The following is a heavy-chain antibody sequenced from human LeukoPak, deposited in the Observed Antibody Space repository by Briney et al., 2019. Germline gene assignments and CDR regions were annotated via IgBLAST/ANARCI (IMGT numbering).Heavy chain of an antibody. CDR1: GFTFSGHV. J-gene: IGHJ6*02. V-gene: IGHV3-64*01. D-gene: IGHD1-20*01. CDR2: INSNGGST. CDR3: ASRLDIAGNIEETGVYGMDV. Sequence: GGSLRLSCAASGFTFSGHVMHWVRQAPGKGLEYVSGINSNGGSTYYVHSVKDRFTISRDNSKNTLYLQMDSLRAEDMAAYYCASRLDIAGNIEETGVYGMDVWGQGTTVTVSS.